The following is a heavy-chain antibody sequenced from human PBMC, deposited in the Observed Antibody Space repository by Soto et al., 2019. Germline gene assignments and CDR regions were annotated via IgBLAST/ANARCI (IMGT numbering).Heavy chain of an antibody. V-gene: IGHV4-39*01. D-gene: IGHD6-13*01. CDR2: IYYSGST. J-gene: IGHJ4*02. CDR3: ARLTAGHYFDY. Sequence: SETLSLTCTVSGGSISSSSYYWGWIRQPPGKGLEWIGSIYYSGSTYYNPSLKSRVTISVDTSKNQFSLKLSSVTAADTAVYYCARLTAGHYFDYWGQGTLVTVSS. CDR1: GGSISSSSYY.